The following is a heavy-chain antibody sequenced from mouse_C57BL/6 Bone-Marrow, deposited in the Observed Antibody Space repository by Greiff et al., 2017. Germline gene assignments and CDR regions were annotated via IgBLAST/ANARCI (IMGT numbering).Heavy chain of an antibody. CDR2: IYPGGGYT. V-gene: IGHV1-63*01. CDR1: GYTFTNYW. Sequence: VQLQQSGAELVRPGTSVKMSCKASGYTFTNYWIGWAKQRPGHGLEWIGDIYPGGGYTNYNEKVKGKATLPADKSSSTAYMQFSSLKSEDSALYYWARRSPYAMDYWGQGTSVTVSS. J-gene: IGHJ4*01. CDR3: ARRSPYAMDY.